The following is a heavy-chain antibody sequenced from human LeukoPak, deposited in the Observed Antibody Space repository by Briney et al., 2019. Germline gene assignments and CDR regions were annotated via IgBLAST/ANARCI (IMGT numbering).Heavy chain of an antibody. Sequence: GASVKVSCKASGYTFSSYSMNWVRQAPGKGLEWVSYISSSSSTIYYADSVKGRFTISRDNAKNSLYLQMNSLRAEDTAVYYCAKESKFGGYRISYFDYWGQGTLVTVSS. CDR2: ISSSSSTI. D-gene: IGHD5-12*01. J-gene: IGHJ4*02. V-gene: IGHV3-48*01. CDR1: GYTFSSYS. CDR3: AKESKFGGYRISYFDY.